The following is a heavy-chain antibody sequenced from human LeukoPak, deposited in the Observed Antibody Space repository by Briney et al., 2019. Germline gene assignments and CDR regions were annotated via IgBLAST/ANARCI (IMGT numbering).Heavy chain of an antibody. Sequence: GGSLRLSCAASGFTFITYSMTWVRQAPGRGLEWVSAITGSGAFTDYADSVKGRFTISRDNPKNTLYLQMNSLRAEDTAVYYCARVAYCAGDCHHMDSWGQGTLVTVSS. J-gene: IGHJ4*02. CDR3: ARVAYCAGDCHHMDS. CDR1: GFTFITYS. CDR2: ITGSGAFT. V-gene: IGHV3-23*01. D-gene: IGHD2-21*02.